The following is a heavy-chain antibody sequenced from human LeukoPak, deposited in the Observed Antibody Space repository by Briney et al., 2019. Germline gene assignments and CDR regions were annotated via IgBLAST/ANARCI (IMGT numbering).Heavy chain of an antibody. Sequence: GGSLRLSCAASGFTFNNYAMTWVRQAPGKGLEWVSTITTSDGNTYYADSVKGRFTVSRDNSKNTLFLQMNSLRAEDTAVYYCAKDGGLWVSAHWGDSWGRGTLVTVSS. V-gene: IGHV3-23*01. CDR3: AKDGGLWVSAHWGDS. CDR2: ITTSDGNT. D-gene: IGHD7-27*01. J-gene: IGHJ4*02. CDR1: GFTFNNYA.